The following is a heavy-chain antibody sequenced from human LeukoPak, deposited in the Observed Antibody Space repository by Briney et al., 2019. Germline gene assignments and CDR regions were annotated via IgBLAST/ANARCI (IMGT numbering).Heavy chain of an antibody. Sequence: GGSLRLYCAASGFTFSSYEMNWLRPAPGKGLEWVLYISSSGSTIYYADSVKGRFTISRDNAKNSLYLQMNSLRAEDTAVYYCARDLSSGWDAFDIWGQGTMVTVSS. CDR3: ARDLSSGWDAFDI. V-gene: IGHV3-48*03. CDR2: ISSSGSTI. D-gene: IGHD6-19*01. J-gene: IGHJ3*02. CDR1: GFTFSSYE.